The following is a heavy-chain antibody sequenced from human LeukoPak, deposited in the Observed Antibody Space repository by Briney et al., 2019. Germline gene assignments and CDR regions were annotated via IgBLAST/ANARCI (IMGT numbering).Heavy chain of an antibody. Sequence: GGSLRLSCAASGFTFSSYAMNWVRQAPGKGLEWVAGISSGDRTFHAESVKGRFTISRDKSKDTLYLQMNSLRAEDTAVYYCAKDATASPYFHWFNNWGQGTQVIVSS. CDR3: AKDATASPYFHWFNN. CDR1: GFTFSSYA. V-gene: IGHV3-23*01. D-gene: IGHD3-9*01. J-gene: IGHJ1*01. CDR2: ISSGDRT.